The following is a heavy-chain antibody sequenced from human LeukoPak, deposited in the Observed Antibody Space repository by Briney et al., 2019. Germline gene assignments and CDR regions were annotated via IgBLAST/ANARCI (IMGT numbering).Heavy chain of an antibody. V-gene: IGHV3-53*01. CDR2: IYSGGST. J-gene: IGHJ5*02. Sequence: GSLRLSCAASGFSVSTNYMSWVRQAPGKGLEWVSVIYSGGSTYYADSVKGRFTISRDNSKNTLFLQMNSLRAEDTAVYYCARDSRPISWWFDPWGQGTLVTVSS. CDR3: ARDSRPISWWFDP. CDR1: GFSVSTNY. D-gene: IGHD2-21*01.